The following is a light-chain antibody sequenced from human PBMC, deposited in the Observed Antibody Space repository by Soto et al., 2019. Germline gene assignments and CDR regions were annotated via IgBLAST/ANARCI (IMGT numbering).Light chain of an antibody. J-gene: IGLJ3*02. CDR2: EGS. Sequence: QSVLTQPASVSGSPGQAITISCTGTSSDVGRYNLVSWYQHHPGKAPKLMIYEGSKRPSVVSNRFSGSTSDNTASLTISGLQAEDEADYYCCSYAGSSTWAFGGGTQLTVL. CDR1: SSDVGRYNL. CDR3: CSYAGSSTWA. V-gene: IGLV2-23*01.